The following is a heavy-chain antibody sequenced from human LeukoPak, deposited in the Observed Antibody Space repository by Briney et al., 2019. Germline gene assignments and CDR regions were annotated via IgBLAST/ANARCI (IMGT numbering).Heavy chain of an antibody. D-gene: IGHD2-21*01. CDR3: ARGGAYCGGDCFSLDAFDI. Sequence: GGSLRLSCAAFGFTVSSNYMSWVRQAPGKGLEWVSVIFGGGGTYYGDSVRGRFTISRDNSKNTLYLQMNSLRAEDTAVYYCARGGAYCGGDCFSLDAFDIWAKGQWSPSLQ. V-gene: IGHV3-53*01. CDR2: IFGGGGT. CDR1: GFTVSSNY. J-gene: IGHJ3*02.